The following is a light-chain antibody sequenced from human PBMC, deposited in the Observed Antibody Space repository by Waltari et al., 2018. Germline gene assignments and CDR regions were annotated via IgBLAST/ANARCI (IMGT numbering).Light chain of an antibody. CDR2: AAF. J-gene: IGKJ5*01. V-gene: IGKV1-9*01. CDR3: QQFNTYPLT. Sequence: IQLTQSPSSLSASVGDRVTITCRASQGISSYLAWYQQKPGKAPNLLIYAAFTLQSGVPSRFSGSGSGTDFTLTISSLQPVDFATYYCQQFNTYPLTFGQGTRLEIK. CDR1: QGISSY.